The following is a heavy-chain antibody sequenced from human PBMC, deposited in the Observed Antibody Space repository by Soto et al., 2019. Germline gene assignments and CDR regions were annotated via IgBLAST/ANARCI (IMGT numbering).Heavy chain of an antibody. V-gene: IGHV3-33*01. D-gene: IGHD3-22*01. Sequence: PGGSLRLSCAASGFTFSSYGMHWVRQAPGKGLEWVAVIWYDGSNKYYADSVKGRFTISRDNSKNTLYLQMNSLRAEDTAVYYCARGSTMIVVDNNWFGPWGQGTLVTVSS. J-gene: IGHJ5*02. CDR1: GFTFSSYG. CDR3: ARGSTMIVVDNNWFGP. CDR2: IWYDGSNK.